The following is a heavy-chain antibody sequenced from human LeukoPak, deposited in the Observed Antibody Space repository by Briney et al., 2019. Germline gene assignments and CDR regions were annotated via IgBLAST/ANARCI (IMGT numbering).Heavy chain of an antibody. CDR2: IYYSGST. Sequence: SETLSLTCTVSGGSISSYYWSWIRQPPGKGLEWIGYIYYSGSTNYNPSLKSRATISLDTSKNQFSLKPTSVTAADTAVYYCARVGRGSGTHQSYYFDYWGQGTLVTVSS. CDR1: GGSISSYY. J-gene: IGHJ4*02. D-gene: IGHD3-10*01. CDR3: ARVGRGSGTHQSYYFDY. V-gene: IGHV4-59*01.